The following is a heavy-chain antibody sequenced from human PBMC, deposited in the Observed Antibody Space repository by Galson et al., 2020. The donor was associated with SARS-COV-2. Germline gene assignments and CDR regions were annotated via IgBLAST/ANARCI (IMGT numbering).Heavy chain of an antibody. CDR1: GFTFSSYA. V-gene: IGHV3-30*04. Sequence: GGSLRLSCAASGFTFSSYAMHWVRQAPGKGLEWVAVISYDGSNKYYADSVKGRFNISRDNSKNTLYLQMNSLRAEDTAVYYCARAGIAVAGTIFDYWGQGTLVTVSS. J-gene: IGHJ4*02. D-gene: IGHD6-19*01. CDR3: ARAGIAVAGTIFDY. CDR2: ISYDGSNK.